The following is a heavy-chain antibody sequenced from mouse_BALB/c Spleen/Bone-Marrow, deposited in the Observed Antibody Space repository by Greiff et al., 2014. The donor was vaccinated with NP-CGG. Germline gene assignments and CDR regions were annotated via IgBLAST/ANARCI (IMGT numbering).Heavy chain of an antibody. V-gene: IGHV14-3*02. D-gene: IGHD1-1*01. CDR3: ANYYYGSSYGFAY. Sequence: VQLQQSGAELVEPGASVKLSCTASGFNIKDTYMHWGEQRPEQGLEWIGRIDPANGNTKYDPKFQGKATITADTSSNTAYLQLSSLTSEDTAVYYCANYYYGSSYGFAYWGQGTLVTVSA. CDR2: IDPANGNT. CDR1: GFNIKDTY. J-gene: IGHJ3*01.